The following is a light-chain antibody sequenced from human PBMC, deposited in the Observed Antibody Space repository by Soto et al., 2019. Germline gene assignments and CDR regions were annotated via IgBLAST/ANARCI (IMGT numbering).Light chain of an antibody. Sequence: DIVMTQSPLSLPVTPGEPASISCRSSQSLLHSNGYNYLDWYLQKPGQSPQLLIYFGSNRASGGPDRFRGSGSGTDFTLKISRVEAEDVGVYYCMQALQTPPWTFGQGTKVEI. CDR1: QSLLHSNGYNY. CDR3: MQALQTPPWT. V-gene: IGKV2-28*01. CDR2: FGS. J-gene: IGKJ1*01.